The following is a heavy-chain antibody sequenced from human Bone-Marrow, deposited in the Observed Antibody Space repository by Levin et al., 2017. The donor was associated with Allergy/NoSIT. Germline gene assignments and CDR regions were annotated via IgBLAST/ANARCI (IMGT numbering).Heavy chain of an antibody. CDR2: IWFDASKT. CDR3: ARGPNAAAGTY. V-gene: IGHV3-33*01. Sequence: SCVTSGFNFSNYGMNWVRQSPGKGLEWLAVIWFDASKTEYADSVRGRFIVSRDNSRDTMFLQMDGLTVEDTAVYYCARGPNAAAGTYWGQGTLVTVSS. J-gene: IGHJ4*02. CDR1: GFNFSNYG. D-gene: IGHD6-13*01.